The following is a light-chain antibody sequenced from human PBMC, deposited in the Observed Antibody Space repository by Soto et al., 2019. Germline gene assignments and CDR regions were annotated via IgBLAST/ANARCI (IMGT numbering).Light chain of an antibody. Sequence: IVLTQSAANLSLTLGERATLSCRASQTVGGRYLAWFQQKPGQTPRLLIYGASTRAAGVPDRFSGSGSGTDFSLTIHRLEPADFAVYYCLQYVSSPWTFGQGTKV. CDR1: QTVGGRY. CDR3: LQYVSSPWT. V-gene: IGKV3-20*01. J-gene: IGKJ1*01. CDR2: GAS.